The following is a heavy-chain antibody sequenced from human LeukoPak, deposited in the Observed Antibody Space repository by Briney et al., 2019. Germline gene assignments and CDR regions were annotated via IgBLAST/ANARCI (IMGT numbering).Heavy chain of an antibody. D-gene: IGHD6-6*01. CDR1: GFTFSSYA. J-gene: IGHJ4*02. CDR2: ISSNGGST. CDR3: AREYSSSSVDY. Sequence: PGGSLRLSCAASGFTFSSYAMHWVRQAPGKGLEYVSGISSNGGSTYYANSVKGRFTISRDYSKNTLYLQMGSLRAEDMAVYYCAREYSSSSVDYWGQGTLVTVSS. V-gene: IGHV3-64*01.